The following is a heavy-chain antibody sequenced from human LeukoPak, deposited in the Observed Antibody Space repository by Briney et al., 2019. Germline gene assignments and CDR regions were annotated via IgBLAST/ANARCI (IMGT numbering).Heavy chain of an antibody. D-gene: IGHD4-17*01. CDR3: AGHAYGDHLWP. Sequence: SETLSLTCTVSGGSISSSSYYWGWIRQPPGKGLEWIGSIYYSGRTFCNPSLKSRVTISVDTSTNQFSLKVTSVTAADTAVYYGAGHAYGDHLWPWGQGTLVTVSS. CDR2: IYYSGRT. CDR1: GGSISSSSYY. V-gene: IGHV4-39*01. J-gene: IGHJ5*02.